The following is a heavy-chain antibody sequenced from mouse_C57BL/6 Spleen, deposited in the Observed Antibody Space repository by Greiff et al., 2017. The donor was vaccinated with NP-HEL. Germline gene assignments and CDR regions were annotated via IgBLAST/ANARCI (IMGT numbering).Heavy chain of an antibody. CDR2: IRSKSNNYAT. CDR1: GFSFNTYA. V-gene: IGHV10-1*01. Sequence: EVQLVESGGGLVQPKGSLKLSCAASGFSFNTYAMNWVRQAPGKGLEWVARIRSKSNNYATYYADSVKDRFTISRDDSESMLYLQMNNLKTEDTAMYYCVRSYYYGSSYEAWFAYWGQGTLVTVSA. CDR3: VRSYYYGSSYEAWFAY. J-gene: IGHJ3*01. D-gene: IGHD1-1*01.